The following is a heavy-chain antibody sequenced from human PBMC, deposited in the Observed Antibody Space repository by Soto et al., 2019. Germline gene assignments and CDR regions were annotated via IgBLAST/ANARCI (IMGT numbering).Heavy chain of an antibody. J-gene: IGHJ4*02. CDR2: ISSSSSTI. V-gene: IGHV3-48*01. Sequence: TGGSLRLSCASSGFTFXSYSMNLVRQAPGKGLEWVSYISSSSSTIYYADSVKGRFTISRDNSKNTLHLQMNSLRAEDTAVYYCARASPSYGSGYDSNNFDYWGQGTLVTVSS. CDR3: ARASPSYGSGYDSNNFDY. CDR1: GFTFXSYS. D-gene: IGHD5-12*01.